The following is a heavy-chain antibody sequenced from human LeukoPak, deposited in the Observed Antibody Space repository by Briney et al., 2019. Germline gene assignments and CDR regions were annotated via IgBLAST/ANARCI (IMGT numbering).Heavy chain of an antibody. Sequence: SETQSLTCTVSGGSISNDYWSWIRQPPGKGLEWIGYMSNSGNTNYSPSLKGRVTMSLDTSKNQFSLKLSSVTAADTAVYYCARVGGYDIDYWGQGTLVTVSS. D-gene: IGHD3-9*01. J-gene: IGHJ4*02. CDR1: GGSISNDY. V-gene: IGHV4-59*01. CDR2: MSNSGNT. CDR3: ARVGGYDIDY.